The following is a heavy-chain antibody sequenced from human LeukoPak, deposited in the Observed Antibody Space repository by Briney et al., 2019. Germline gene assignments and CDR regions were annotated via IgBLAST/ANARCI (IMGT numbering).Heavy chain of an antibody. CDR2: ISWNSGSI. J-gene: IGHJ4*02. V-gene: IGHV3-9*01. D-gene: IGHD6-19*01. CDR3: AKDIRPRYSSGLFDY. CDR1: GFTFDDYA. Sequence: GGSLRLSCAASGFTFDDYAMHWARQAPGKGLEWVSGISWNSGSIGYADSVKGRFTISRDNAKNSLYLQMNSLRAEDTALYYCAKDIRPRYSSGLFDYWGQGTLVTVSS.